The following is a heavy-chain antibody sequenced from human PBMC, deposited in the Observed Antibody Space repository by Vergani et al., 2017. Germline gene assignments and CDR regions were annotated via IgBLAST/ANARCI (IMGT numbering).Heavy chain of an antibody. V-gene: IGHV4-61*02. D-gene: IGHD3-10*01. CDR3: ARGRGDNWYFDL. CDR2: VYTSGMT. J-gene: IGHJ2*01. CDR1: GGSINTGAYY. Sequence: QVQLQESGPRLVRLSQTLSLTCTVSGGSINTGAYYWSWIRQPAGKGLEWIGRVYTSGMTNYNPSLKSRVTILVDRSKSQLSLNLTSVTAADTAVYYCARGRGDNWYFDLWGRGTLVTVSS.